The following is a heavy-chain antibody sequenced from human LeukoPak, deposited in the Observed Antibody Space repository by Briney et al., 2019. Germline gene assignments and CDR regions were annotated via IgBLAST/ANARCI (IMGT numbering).Heavy chain of an antibody. J-gene: IGHJ4*02. V-gene: IGHV4-61*08. CDR1: GDSISSGGYY. CDR2: IYYSGST. D-gene: IGHD5-18*01. Sequence: SETLSLTCTDSGDSISSGGYYWSWIRQPPGKGLEWIGHIYYSGSTNYNPSLKSRVTISVDTSKNQFSLKLSSVTAADTAVYYCARVEAGYSYALWGKIAYWGQRTLVSVSS. CDR3: ARVEAGYSYALWGKIAY.